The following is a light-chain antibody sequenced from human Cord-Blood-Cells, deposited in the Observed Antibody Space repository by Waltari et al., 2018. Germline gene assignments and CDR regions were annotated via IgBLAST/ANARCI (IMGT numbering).Light chain of an antibody. CDR2: EVS. CDR1: SSDVGGYNY. J-gene: IGLJ2*01. V-gene: IGLV2-14*01. Sequence: QSALTQPASVSGSPGQSITIYCTGTSSDVGGYNYVSWYQQHPGKAPKLMIYEVSNRPSGVSNRFSGAKSGNTASRTISGLQAEDEADYYCSSYTSSSTLEVFGGGTKLTVL. CDR3: SSYTSSSTLEV.